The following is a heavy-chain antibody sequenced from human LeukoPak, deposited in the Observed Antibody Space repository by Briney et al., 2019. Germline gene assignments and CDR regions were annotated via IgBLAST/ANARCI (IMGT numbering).Heavy chain of an antibody. CDR3: SRYGFVGADFDY. CDR2: SRSKPYGGTA. D-gene: IGHD1-26*01. J-gene: IGHJ4*02. CDR1: GFTFGNYA. V-gene: IGHV3-49*04. Sequence: GGSLRLSCTASGFTFGNYAVTWVRQAPGKGLEWVGFSRSKPYGGTAEYAASVQGRFTISRDDSKAIAYLEMNSLKTEDTAVYYCSRYGFVGADFDYWGRGTLVTVS.